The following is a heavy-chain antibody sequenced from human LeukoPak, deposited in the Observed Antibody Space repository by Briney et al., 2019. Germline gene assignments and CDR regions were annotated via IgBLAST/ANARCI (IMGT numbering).Heavy chain of an antibody. D-gene: IGHD6-13*01. CDR3: ARPGWQQLVLGNFDY. Sequence: SETLSLTCTVSGGSISSYYWSWIRQPPGKGLEWIGYIYDSGSTNYNPSLKSRVTISVDTSKNQFSLKLSSVTAADTAVYYCARPGWQQLVLGNFDYWGQGTLVTVSS. J-gene: IGHJ4*02. CDR1: GGSISSYY. CDR2: IYDSGST. V-gene: IGHV4-59*08.